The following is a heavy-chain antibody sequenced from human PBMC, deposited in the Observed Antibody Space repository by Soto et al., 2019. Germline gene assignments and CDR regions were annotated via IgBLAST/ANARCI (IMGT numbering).Heavy chain of an antibody. Sequence: ASLKVSCKASGYLFAGYYLHWVRQAPGQGLEWMGWISAYNGNTNYAQKLQGRVTMTTDTSTSTAYMELRSLRSDDTAVYYCARHTYSRDFLFAPWGQGTLVTVSS. CDR2: ISAYNGNT. CDR1: GYLFAGYY. V-gene: IGHV1-18*04. CDR3: ARHTYSRDFLFAP. J-gene: IGHJ5*02. D-gene: IGHD6-13*01.